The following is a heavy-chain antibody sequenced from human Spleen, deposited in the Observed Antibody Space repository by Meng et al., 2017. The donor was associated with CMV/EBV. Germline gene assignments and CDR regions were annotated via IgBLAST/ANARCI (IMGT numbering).Heavy chain of an antibody. CDR1: GEVFSGYY. J-gene: IGHJ6*02. V-gene: IGHV4-34*01. Sequence: SQTLSLTCAVYGEVFSGYYWFWVRQPPGKGLEWIGEINHRGSPNYNPSLKSRVTVSVDTSKNHFSLNLSSVTAADTAVYYCARAIYSDFWSGAPLDVWGQGTTVTVSS. D-gene: IGHD3-3*02. CDR3: ARAIYSDFWSGAPLDV. CDR2: INHRGSP.